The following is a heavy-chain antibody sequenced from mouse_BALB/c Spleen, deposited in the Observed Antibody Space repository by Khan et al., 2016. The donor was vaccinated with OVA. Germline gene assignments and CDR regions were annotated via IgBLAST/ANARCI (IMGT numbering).Heavy chain of an antibody. CDR2: FHPYNDDT. V-gene: IGHV1-47*01. CDR1: GYTFTTYP. CDR3: TRRNRYDSAWFVY. D-gene: IGHD2-14*01. Sequence: QVQLQQSGTELVKPGASVKMSCKAFGYTFTTYPIEWMKQNHGKSLEWIGNFHPYNDDTKYNEKFKGKAKLTVEKSSCTVYLELSRLTSDDSAVYYCTRRNRYDSAWFVYWGQGTLVTVSA. J-gene: IGHJ3*01.